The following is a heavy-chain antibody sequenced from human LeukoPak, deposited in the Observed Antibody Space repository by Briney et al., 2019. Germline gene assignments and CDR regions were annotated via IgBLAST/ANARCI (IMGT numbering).Heavy chain of an antibody. CDR2: IYSGGST. Sequence: PGGSLRLSCAASGFTVSSNYMSWVRQAPGKGLEWVSVIYSGGSTYYADSVKGRFTISRDNSKNTLYLQMNSLRAEDTAVYYCARGGIGSGSYYNSHWGQGTLVTVSS. V-gene: IGHV3-53*01. CDR3: ARGGIGSGSYYNSH. J-gene: IGHJ4*02. CDR1: GFTVSSNY. D-gene: IGHD3-10*01.